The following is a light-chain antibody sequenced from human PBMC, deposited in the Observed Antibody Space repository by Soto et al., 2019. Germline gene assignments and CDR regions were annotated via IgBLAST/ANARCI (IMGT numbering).Light chain of an antibody. Sequence: DIQMTQSPSSLSASIGDRVIITCRTSQSVSTFLNWYRHTPGEAPRLLIYTASTLHGGVPSRFSGSGSGTEVTLTISSLQPEEFATYDCQERDSSPFTIGPGTRVDVK. CDR1: QSVSTF. CDR3: QERDSSPFT. J-gene: IGKJ3*01. V-gene: IGKV1-39*01. CDR2: TAS.